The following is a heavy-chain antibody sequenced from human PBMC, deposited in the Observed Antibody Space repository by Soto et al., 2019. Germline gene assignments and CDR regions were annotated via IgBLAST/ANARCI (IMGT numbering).Heavy chain of an antibody. V-gene: IGHV1-46*01. J-gene: IGHJ4*02. D-gene: IGHD3-22*01. CDR1: GYTFTSYY. Sequence: QVQLVQSGAEVKKPGASVKVSCKASGYTFTSYYMHWVRQAPGQGLEWMGIINPSGGSTSYAQKFQGRVTMTRDTSTSTVYMELSSLRSEDTAVYYCARAGIYYDSSGYYRPFDYWRQGTLVTVSS. CDR2: INPSGGST. CDR3: ARAGIYYDSSGYYRPFDY.